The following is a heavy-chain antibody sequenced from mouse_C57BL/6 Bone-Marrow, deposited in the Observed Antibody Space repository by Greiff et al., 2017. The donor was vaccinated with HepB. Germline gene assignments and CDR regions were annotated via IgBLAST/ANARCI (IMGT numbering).Heavy chain of an antibody. V-gene: IGHV3-8*01. CDR3: ARWGNYYGDYAMDY. CDR1: GYSIPSDY. D-gene: IGHD1-1*01. CDR2: ISYSGST. Sequence: VQLKQSGPGLAKPSQTLSLTCSVTGYSIPSDYWNWIRKFPGNKLEYMGYISYSGSTYYNPSLKSRISITRDTSKNQYYLQLNSVTTEDTATYYCARWGNYYGDYAMDYWGQGTSVTVSS. J-gene: IGHJ4*01.